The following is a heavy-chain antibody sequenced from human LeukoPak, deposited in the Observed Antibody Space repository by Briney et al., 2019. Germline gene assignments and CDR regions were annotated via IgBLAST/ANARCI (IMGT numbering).Heavy chain of an antibody. CDR1: GGSISSYY. D-gene: IGHD3-3*01. Sequence: SETLSLTCTASGGSISSYYWSWIRQPPGKRLEWIGHIYYSGSANYNPSLKSRVTISVDTSKNQFSLKLSSVTAADTAVYYCARRSSIWSGYQDTLYYFDSWGQGTLVTVSS. V-gene: IGHV4-59*01. CDR3: ARRSSIWSGYQDTLYYFDS. J-gene: IGHJ4*02. CDR2: IYYSGSA.